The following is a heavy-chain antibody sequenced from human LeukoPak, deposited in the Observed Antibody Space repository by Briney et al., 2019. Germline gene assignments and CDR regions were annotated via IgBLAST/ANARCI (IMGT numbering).Heavy chain of an antibody. CDR2: ISSSSSTI. D-gene: IGHD3-16*02. V-gene: IGHV3-48*04. CDR1: GFTFSSYS. Sequence: GGSLRLSCAASGFTFSSYSMNWVRQAPGKGLEWVSYISSSSSTIYYADSVKGRFTISRDNAKNSLYLQMNSLRAEDTAVYYCARESSDYVWGSYRHDAFDIWGQGTVVTVSS. CDR3: ARESSDYVWGSYRHDAFDI. J-gene: IGHJ3*02.